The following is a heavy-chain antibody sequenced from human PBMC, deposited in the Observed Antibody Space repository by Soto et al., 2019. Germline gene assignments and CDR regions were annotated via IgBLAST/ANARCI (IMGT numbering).Heavy chain of an antibody. J-gene: IGHJ4*02. CDR3: ARVLHRGNSKPYCFDY. D-gene: IGHD2-21*02. CDR1: GASMSSYY. Sequence: QLQLQESGPGLVKPSETLSLTCTVSGASMSSYYWSWIRQPPGKGLEWIGYIYYSGNTNYNPSVQSRGTLSVDMSKNQFSLELRTVTAADTAVYYCARVLHRGNSKPYCFDYWGQGTLVTVS. CDR2: IYYSGNT. V-gene: IGHV4-59*01.